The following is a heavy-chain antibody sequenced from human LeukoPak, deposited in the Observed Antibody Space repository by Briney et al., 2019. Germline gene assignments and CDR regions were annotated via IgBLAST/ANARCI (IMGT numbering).Heavy chain of an antibody. Sequence: SETLSLTCTVSGGSISSSSYYWGWIRQPPGKGLEWIGSIYYSGSTYYNPSLKSRVTISVDTPKNQFSLKLSSVTAADTAVYYCARVSVTMVGYWGQGTLVTVSS. J-gene: IGHJ4*02. V-gene: IGHV4-39*07. CDR2: IYYSGST. CDR1: GGSISSSSYY. D-gene: IGHD4-23*01. CDR3: ARVSVTMVGY.